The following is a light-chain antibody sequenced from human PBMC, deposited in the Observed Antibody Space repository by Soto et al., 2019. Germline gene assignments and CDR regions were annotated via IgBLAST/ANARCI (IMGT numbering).Light chain of an antibody. CDR2: GSS. V-gene: IGKV3-15*01. CDR1: QSLSSN. Sequence: VMTQSPATLSVSPGETATLSCRASQSLSSNLGWYQQKPGKAPRLLIFGSSTRATSIPARFSGSGSGTEFSLTISSRQSEDFAVYFLQQYNDWPLTFGQGTKVEIK. J-gene: IGKJ1*01. CDR3: QQYNDWPLT.